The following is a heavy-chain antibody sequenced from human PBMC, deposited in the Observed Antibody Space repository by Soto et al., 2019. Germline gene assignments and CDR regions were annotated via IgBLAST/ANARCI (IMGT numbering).Heavy chain of an antibody. CDR3: ARIRGSSPAGCGY. V-gene: IGHV4-34*01. D-gene: IGHD6-6*01. CDR2: INHSGST. Sequence: SETLSLTCAVYGGSFSGYYWSWIRQPPGKGLEWIGEINHSGSTNYNPSLKSRVTISVDTSKNQFSLKLSSVTAADTAVYYCARIRGSSPAGCGYWGQGTLVTVSS. J-gene: IGHJ4*02. CDR1: GGSFSGYY.